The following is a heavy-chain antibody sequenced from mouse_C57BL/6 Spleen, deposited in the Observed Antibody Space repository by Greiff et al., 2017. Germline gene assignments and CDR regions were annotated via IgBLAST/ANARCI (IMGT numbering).Heavy chain of an antibody. Sequence: QVQLKESGAELARPGASVKLSCKASGYTFTSSGISWVKQRTGQGLEWIGEIYPRSGNTYYNEKFKGKATLTADKSSSTAYMELRSLTSEDSAVYFCARRPFNGHYCDYWGQGTTLTVSS. CDR3: ARRPFNGHYCDY. CDR2: IYPRSGNT. V-gene: IGHV1-81*01. J-gene: IGHJ2*01. D-gene: IGHD3-1*01. CDR1: GYTFTSSG.